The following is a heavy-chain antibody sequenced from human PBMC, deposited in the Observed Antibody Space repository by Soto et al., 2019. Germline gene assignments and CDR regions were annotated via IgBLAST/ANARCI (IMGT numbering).Heavy chain of an antibody. D-gene: IGHD4-17*01. J-gene: IGHJ4*02. CDR3: ARWATTHFDY. Sequence: GGSLRLSCAASGVTVCSNYMSWVRQAPGKGLEWVSVIYSGGSTYYADSVKGRFTISRDNSKNTLYLQMNSLRAEDTAVYYCARWATTHFDYWGQGTLVPVSS. CDR1: GVTVCSNY. V-gene: IGHV3-53*01. CDR2: IYSGGST.